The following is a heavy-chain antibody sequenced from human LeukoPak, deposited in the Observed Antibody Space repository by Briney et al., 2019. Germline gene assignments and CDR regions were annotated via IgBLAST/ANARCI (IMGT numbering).Heavy chain of an antibody. Sequence: GASVKVSCKASGYTFTGYYMHWVRQAPGQGLEWVGWINPNSGGTNYAQKFQGRVTMTRDTSITTAYMELSRLRSDDTAVYDCAREEGYCSSTTCSATFDYWGQGTLVTVSS. J-gene: IGHJ4*02. CDR3: AREEGYCSSTTCSATFDY. CDR1: GYTFTGYY. CDR2: INPNSGGT. D-gene: IGHD2-2*01. V-gene: IGHV1-2*02.